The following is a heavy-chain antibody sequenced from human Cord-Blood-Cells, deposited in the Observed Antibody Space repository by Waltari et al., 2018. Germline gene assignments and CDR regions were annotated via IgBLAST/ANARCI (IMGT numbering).Heavy chain of an antibody. D-gene: IGHD6-13*01. CDR1: GHTFTTYY. J-gene: IGHJ3*02. CDR3: ARAAADAFDI. CDR2: INPSGGST. V-gene: IGHV1-46*01. Sequence: QVQLVQSGAEVKKPGASVKVSCKASGHTFTTYYLHWVRQAPGQGLEWMGIINPSGGSTSYAQKFQGRVTMTRDTSTSTVYMELSSLRSEDTAVYYCARAAADAFDIWGQGTMVTVSS.